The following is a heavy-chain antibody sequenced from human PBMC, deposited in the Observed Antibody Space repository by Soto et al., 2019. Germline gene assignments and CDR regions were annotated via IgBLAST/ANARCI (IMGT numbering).Heavy chain of an antibody. Sequence: QDQLVQSGAEVKKPGSSVKVSCKASGGTFSSHTFSWVRQAPGHGLEWMGRIIPALGTATYAQKFQGRVTITADESATTVYMELNSLSSEDTAVYYCARPAFGDYWYFDLWGRGTLVTVSS. CDR1: GGTFSSHT. CDR3: ARPAFGDYWYFDL. J-gene: IGHJ2*01. V-gene: IGHV1-69*08. D-gene: IGHD4-17*01. CDR2: IIPALGTA.